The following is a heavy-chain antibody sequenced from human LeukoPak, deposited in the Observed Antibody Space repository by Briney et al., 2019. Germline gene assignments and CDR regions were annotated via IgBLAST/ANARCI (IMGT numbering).Heavy chain of an antibody. CDR1: GFSFSSYG. CDR3: AKGSGYEHNYYYYYMDV. V-gene: IGHV3-30*02. J-gene: IGHJ6*03. Sequence: PGGSLRLSCAASGFSFSSYGMHWVRQAPGKWLEWVAFIRYDGSHKYYADSVKGRFTISRDNSKNTLYLQMNSLRAEDTAVYYCAKGSGYEHNYYYYYMDVWGKGTTVTISS. CDR2: IRYDGSHK. D-gene: IGHD5-12*01.